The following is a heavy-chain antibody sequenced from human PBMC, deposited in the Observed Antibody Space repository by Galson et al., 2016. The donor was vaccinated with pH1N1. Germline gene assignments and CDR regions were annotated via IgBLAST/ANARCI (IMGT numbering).Heavy chain of an antibody. CDR3: AHREVMITNAFDF. CDR2: IYWDDDK. CDR1: GFSISSSGMG. V-gene: IGHV2-5*02. Sequence: PALVKPTQTLTLTCTFSGFSISSSGMGVGWIRQPPGKALEWLAVIYWDDDKRYSTSLKSRLTITKDTSKNHVVLTMTNMDPMDTATYYCAHREVMITNAFDFWGQGTMVTVSS. D-gene: IGHD3-16*01. J-gene: IGHJ3*01.